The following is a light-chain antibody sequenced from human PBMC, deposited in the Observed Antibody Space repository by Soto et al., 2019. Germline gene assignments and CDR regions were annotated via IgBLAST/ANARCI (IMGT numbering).Light chain of an antibody. CDR3: QQSYSTPLT. Sequence: DIVMTQSPDSLAVSLGERATINCKSSQSVLHSSNNKNYLVWYQQKTGQTPRLLIYWASTRESGVPDRFSGSGSGTDFTLTISGLQPEDVAVYYCQQSYSTPLTFGGGTKVEIK. V-gene: IGKV4-1*01. J-gene: IGKJ4*01. CDR1: QSVLHSSNNKNY. CDR2: WAS.